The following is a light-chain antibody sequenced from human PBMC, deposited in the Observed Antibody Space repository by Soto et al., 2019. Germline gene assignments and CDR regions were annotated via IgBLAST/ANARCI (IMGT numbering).Light chain of an antibody. CDR2: DAS. Sequence: EIVLTQSPATLSLSPGERATLSCRASHSVITYLAWYQQRPGQAPRLLIYDASHRATGIPARFSGSGSGTEFTLTISSLEPEDFAVYYCQQRANWPLLTFGGGTKLEIK. J-gene: IGKJ4*01. CDR3: QQRANWPLLT. V-gene: IGKV3-11*01. CDR1: HSVITY.